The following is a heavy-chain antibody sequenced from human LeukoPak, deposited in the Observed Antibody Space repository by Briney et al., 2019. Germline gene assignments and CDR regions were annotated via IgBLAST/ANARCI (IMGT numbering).Heavy chain of an antibody. J-gene: IGHJ6*03. Sequence: PGGSLRLSCAASGFTVSSNFMSWVRQAPGKGLEWVSVIYSGGTTYYADSVKGRFTTSRDISKNTLHLQMNSLRAEDTAVYYCARDGYGYNYMDVWGRGTTVTVSS. CDR2: IYSGGTT. D-gene: IGHD5-12*01. CDR1: GFTVSSNF. V-gene: IGHV3-53*01. CDR3: ARDGYGYNYMDV.